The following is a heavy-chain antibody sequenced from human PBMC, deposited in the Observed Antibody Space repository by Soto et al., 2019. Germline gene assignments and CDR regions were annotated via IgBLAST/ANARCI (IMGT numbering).Heavy chain of an antibody. D-gene: IGHD2-2*01. Sequence: QVQLQQWGAGLLKPSETLSLTCAVYGGSFSGYYWSWIRQPPGKGLEWIGEINHSGSTNYNPSLKSRVTISVDTSKNQFSLKLSSVTAADTAVYYCARGAPDLVVPAAMRGVDYYYYYGMDVWGQGTTVTVSS. CDR3: ARGAPDLVVPAAMRGVDYYYYYGMDV. V-gene: IGHV4-34*01. J-gene: IGHJ6*02. CDR2: INHSGST. CDR1: GGSFSGYY.